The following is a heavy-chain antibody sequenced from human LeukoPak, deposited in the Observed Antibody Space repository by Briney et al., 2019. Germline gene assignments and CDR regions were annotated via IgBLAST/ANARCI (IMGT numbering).Heavy chain of an antibody. CDR3: ARGVRTYYYDSSDYWYY. Sequence: GGSLRLSCAASGFTFSSYGMHWVRQAPGKGLEWVAVISYDGSNKYYADSVKGRFTISRDNSKNTLYLQMNSLRAEDTAVYYCARGVRTYYYDSSDYWYYWGQGTLVTVSS. J-gene: IGHJ4*02. CDR1: GFTFSSYG. D-gene: IGHD3-22*01. CDR2: ISYDGSNK. V-gene: IGHV3-30*19.